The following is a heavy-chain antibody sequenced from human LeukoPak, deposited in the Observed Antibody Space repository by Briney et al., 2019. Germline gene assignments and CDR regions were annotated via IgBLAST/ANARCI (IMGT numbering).Heavy chain of an antibody. Sequence: GGSLRLSCAAPGFTFSNFWMHWVRQVPGKGLVWVSRINSDATTTNYADSVKGRFTISRDNAKNTLYLQMNSLRAEDTAVYYCVRGDIPSYYDSSGYYPFDKWGQGTLVTVSS. J-gene: IGHJ4*02. D-gene: IGHD3-22*01. CDR3: VRGDIPSYYDSSGYYPFDK. V-gene: IGHV3-74*01. CDR1: GFTFSNFW. CDR2: INSDATTT.